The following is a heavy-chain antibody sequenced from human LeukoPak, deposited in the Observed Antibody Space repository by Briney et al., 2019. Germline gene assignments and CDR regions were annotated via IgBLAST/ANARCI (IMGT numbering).Heavy chain of an antibody. Sequence: AASVKVSCKASGYTFTSYDINWVRQATGQGLEWMGWMNPNSGNTDYAQKFQGRVTMTRNTSISTAYMELSSLRSEDTAVYYCARKYYGSGSYPDYWGQGTLVTVSS. D-gene: IGHD3-10*01. CDR3: ARKYYGSGSYPDY. CDR1: GYTFTSYD. J-gene: IGHJ4*02. CDR2: MNPNSGNT. V-gene: IGHV1-8*01.